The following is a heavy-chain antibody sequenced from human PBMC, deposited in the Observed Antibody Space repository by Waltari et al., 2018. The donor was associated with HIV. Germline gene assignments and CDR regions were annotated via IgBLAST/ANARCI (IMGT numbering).Heavy chain of an antibody. D-gene: IGHD3-3*01. CDR1: GFSVSSTY. V-gene: IGHV3-53*01. CDR3: ARERSYDGLGMDV. Sequence: EAQLVESGGGLIQPGGSLRLSCAASGFSVSSTYRSWVRKAPGEGRGGIALIYSGDITDDADSVKGRVTISRDDPENTWHLQMNSLRVDDTAGYFCARERSYDGLGMDVWGQGTRVIVS. J-gene: IGHJ6*02. CDR2: IYSGDIT.